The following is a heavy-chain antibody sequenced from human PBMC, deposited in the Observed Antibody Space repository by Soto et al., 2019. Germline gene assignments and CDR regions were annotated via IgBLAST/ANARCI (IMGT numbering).Heavy chain of an antibody. CDR2: IIPIFGTA. CDR1: VGTFSSYA. Sequence: GXSVKGSCKASVGTFSSYAISWVRQAPGQGLEWMGGIIPIFGTANYAQKFQGRVTITADKSTSTAYMELSSLRSEDTAVYYCARWGSYDFWSGYYEEAGAFDISGQGTMVTVSS. CDR3: ARWGSYDFWSGYYEEAGAFDI. D-gene: IGHD3-3*01. J-gene: IGHJ3*02. V-gene: IGHV1-69*06.